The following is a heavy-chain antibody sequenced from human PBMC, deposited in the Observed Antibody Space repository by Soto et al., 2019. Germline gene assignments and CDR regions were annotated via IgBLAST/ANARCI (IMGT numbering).Heavy chain of an antibody. CDR2: IIPIFGTA. CDR3: GGGWEPQWGPQPKRPSYFDY. Sequence: QVQLVQSGAEVKKPGSSVKVSCKASGGTFSSYAISWVRQAPGQGLEWMGGIIPIFGTANYAQKFQGRVTITADESTSTAYMELSSLRSEDTAVYYCGGGWEPQWGPQPKRPSYFDYGGQGTLVTV. D-gene: IGHD1-26*01. J-gene: IGHJ4*02. CDR1: GGTFSSYA. V-gene: IGHV1-69*01.